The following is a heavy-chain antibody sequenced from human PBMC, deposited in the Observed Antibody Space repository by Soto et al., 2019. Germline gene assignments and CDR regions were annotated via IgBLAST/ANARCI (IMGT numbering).Heavy chain of an antibody. CDR2: ISSSSSYI. Sequence: GGSLRLSCAASGFTFSSYSMNWVRQAPGKGLEWVSSISSSSSYIYYADSVKGRFTISRDNAKNSLYLQMNSLRAEDTAVYYCARGRTIFGVVIPSWGQGTLVTVSS. D-gene: IGHD3-3*01. CDR3: ARGRTIFGVVIPS. V-gene: IGHV3-21*01. CDR1: GFTFSSYS. J-gene: IGHJ5*02.